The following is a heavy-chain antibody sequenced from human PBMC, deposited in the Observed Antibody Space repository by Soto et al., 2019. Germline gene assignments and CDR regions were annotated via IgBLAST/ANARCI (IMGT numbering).Heavy chain of an antibody. CDR3: ARDLALFIAAAGPQGDY. CDR2: ISAYNGNT. CDR1: GYTFTSYG. J-gene: IGHJ4*02. Sequence: QVQLVQSGAEVKKPGASVKVSCKASGYTFTSYGISWVRQAPGQGLEWMGWISAYNGNTNYAQKLQGRGTMTTDTSTSTAYMELSSLRSDDTAVYYCARDLALFIAAAGPQGDYWGQGTLVTVSS. D-gene: IGHD6-13*01. V-gene: IGHV1-18*01.